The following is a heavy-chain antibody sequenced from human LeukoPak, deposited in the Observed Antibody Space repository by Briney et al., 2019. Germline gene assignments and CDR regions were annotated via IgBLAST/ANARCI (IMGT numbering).Heavy chain of an antibody. CDR3: ARDSCSSTSCYAAFDY. J-gene: IGHJ4*02. V-gene: IGHV3-33*01. CDR1: GFTFSSYG. Sequence: GRSLRLSCVASGFTFSSYGMHWVRQAPGKGLEWVAVIWYDGSNKYYADSVKGRFTISRDNSKNTLYLQMNSLRAEDTAVYYCARDSCSSTSCYAAFDYWGQGTLVTVSS. CDR2: IWYDGSNK. D-gene: IGHD2-2*01.